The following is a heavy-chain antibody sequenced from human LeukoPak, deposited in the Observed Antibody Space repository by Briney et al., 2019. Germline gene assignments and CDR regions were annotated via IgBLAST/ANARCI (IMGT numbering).Heavy chain of an antibody. V-gene: IGHV1-2*02. Sequence: ASVKVSCKASGYTFTGYYMHWVRQAPGQGLEWMGWINPNSGGTNYAQKFQGRVTMTRDTSISTAYMELSRLRSDDTAVYYCAREPYYSGGSCGGYYYYYMDVWGKGTTVTVSS. CDR1: GYTFTGYY. J-gene: IGHJ6*03. CDR2: INPNSGGT. CDR3: AREPYYSGGSCGGYYYYYMDV. D-gene: IGHD2-15*01.